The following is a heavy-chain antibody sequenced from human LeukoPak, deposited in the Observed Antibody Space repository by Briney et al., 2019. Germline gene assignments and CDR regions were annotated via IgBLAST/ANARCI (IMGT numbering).Heavy chain of an antibody. D-gene: IGHD3-16*01. J-gene: IGHJ5*02. CDR2: INEDETGK. CDR1: GFSVSNFW. V-gene: IGHV3-7*01. Sequence: PGGSLRLSCTGSGFSVSNFWMAWVRQAPGKGLEWVANINEDETGKYYVDSVKGRFTISRDNAKNSLFLQMNGVRVEDTAVYYCATDAFSYPNTWGQRTQVTVSS. CDR3: ATDAFSYPNT.